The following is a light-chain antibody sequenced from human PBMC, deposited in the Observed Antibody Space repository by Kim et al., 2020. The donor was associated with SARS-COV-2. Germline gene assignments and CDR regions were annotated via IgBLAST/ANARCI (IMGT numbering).Light chain of an antibody. V-gene: IGLV4-69*01. CDR2: LNSDGSH. Sequence: QLVLTQSPSASASLGASVKLTCTLSSGHSSYAIAWQQQQPEKGPRYLMKLNSDGSHSKGDGIPDRFSGSSSGAERYLTISSLQSEDEADYYCQTWGTGIHWVFGGGTQLTVL. J-gene: IGLJ3*02. CDR3: QTWGTGIHWV. CDR1: SGHSSYA.